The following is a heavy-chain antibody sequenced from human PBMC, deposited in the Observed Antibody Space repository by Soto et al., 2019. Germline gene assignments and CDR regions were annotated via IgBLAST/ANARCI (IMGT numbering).Heavy chain of an antibody. V-gene: IGHV1-8*01. CDR1: GYTFTSYD. J-gene: IGHJ4*02. Sequence: QVQLVQSGAEVKKPGASVKVSCKASGYTFTSYDINWVRQAPGQGREWMGWMNPNSGNTGYAQKFQGRVTMTRNTYVSTAYMELTSLRSEDTSVYYCARGITILGVVAGWSQGALVTVAS. CDR2: MNPNSGNT. CDR3: ARGITILGVVAG. D-gene: IGHD3-3*01.